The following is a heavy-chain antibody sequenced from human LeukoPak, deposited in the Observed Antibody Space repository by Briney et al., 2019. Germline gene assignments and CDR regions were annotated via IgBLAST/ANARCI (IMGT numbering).Heavy chain of an antibody. CDR2: ISSSGSTI. V-gene: IGHV3-48*03. D-gene: IGHD5-18*01. CDR3: ARGGIQLWRTFDY. J-gene: IGHJ4*02. Sequence: GGSLRLSCAASGFTFSSYEMNWVRQAPGKGLEWVSYISSSGSTIYYADSVKVRFTISRDNAKNSLYLQMNSLRAEDTAVYYCARGGIQLWRTFDYWGQGTLVTVSS. CDR1: GFTFSSYE.